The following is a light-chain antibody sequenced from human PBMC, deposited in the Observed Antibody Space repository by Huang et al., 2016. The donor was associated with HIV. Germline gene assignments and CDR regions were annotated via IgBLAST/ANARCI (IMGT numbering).Light chain of an antibody. Sequence: DIVLTQSPATLSLSPGDRATLSCRASPSVSSYFAWYQQTPGQAPRLLIYATSNRATGVPARFSGSGSGTDVTLTISSLEPEDFANYYCQQRISWPPGYTFGQGTKVEI. J-gene: IGKJ2*01. CDR1: PSVSSY. CDR3: QQRISWPPGYT. V-gene: IGKV3-11*01. CDR2: ATS.